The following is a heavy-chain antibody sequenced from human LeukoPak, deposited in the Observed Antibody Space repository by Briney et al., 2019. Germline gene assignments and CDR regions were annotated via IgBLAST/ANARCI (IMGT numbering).Heavy chain of an antibody. D-gene: IGHD6-6*01. Sequence: SETLSLTCTVSGGSISSYYWSWIRQPPGKGLEWIGYISNTGKTDYNPSLESRVTISVDTSKKQFSLKLSSVTAADTAVYYCARGRSIAVDYWGQGTLVTVSS. J-gene: IGHJ4*02. CDR3: ARGRSIAVDY. V-gene: IGHV4-59*12. CDR1: GGSISSYY. CDR2: ISNTGKT.